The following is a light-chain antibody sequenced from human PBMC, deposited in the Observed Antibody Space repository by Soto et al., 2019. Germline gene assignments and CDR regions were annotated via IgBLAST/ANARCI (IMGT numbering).Light chain of an antibody. J-gene: IGLJ2*01. CDR3: QSYDSILSGVV. CDR2: GNS. CDR1: SSNIGAGYD. Sequence: QSVLTQPPSVSGAPGQRVTISCTGSSSNIGAGYDVHWYQQLPGTAPKLLIYGNSNRPSGVPDRCSGSKSGTSASLAITGLQAEDEADYYCQSYDSILSGVVFGGGTKVTVL. V-gene: IGLV1-40*01.